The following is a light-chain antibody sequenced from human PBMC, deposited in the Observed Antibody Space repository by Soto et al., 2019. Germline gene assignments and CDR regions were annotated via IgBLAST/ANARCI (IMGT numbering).Light chain of an antibody. J-gene: IGKJ1*01. V-gene: IGKV3-15*01. CDR3: QQYNNWPWT. CDR1: QSVSSN. Sequence: EIVMTQSPATLSVSPGERATLTCGASQSVSSNLAWYQQKPGQAPRLLIYDASTRATGIPARFSGSGSGTVFSLTISSRQSEDFSVYYCQQYNNWPWTFGQGTKVEIK. CDR2: DAS.